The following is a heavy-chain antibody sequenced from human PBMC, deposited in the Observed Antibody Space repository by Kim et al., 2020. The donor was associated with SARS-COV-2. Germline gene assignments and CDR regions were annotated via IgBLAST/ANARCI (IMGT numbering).Heavy chain of an antibody. D-gene: IGHD3-22*01. J-gene: IGHJ4*02. CDR3: ARDKPRNYYDSSGYKHSFDY. CDR1: GYTFTSYA. Sequence: ASVKVSCKASGYTFTSYAMHWVRQAPGQRLEWMGWINAGNGNTKYSQKFQGRVTITRDTSASTAYMELSSLRSEDTAVYYCARDKPRNYYDSSGYKHSFDYWGQGTLVTVSS. CDR2: INAGNGNT. V-gene: IGHV1-3*01.